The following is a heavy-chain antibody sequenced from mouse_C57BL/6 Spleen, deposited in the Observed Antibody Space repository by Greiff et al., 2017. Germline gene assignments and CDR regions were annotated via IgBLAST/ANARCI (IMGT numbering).Heavy chain of an antibody. CDR1: GYAFSSYW. CDR2: IYPGDGDT. Sequence: QVQLQQSGAELVKPGASVKISCKASGYAFSSYWMNWVKQRPGKGLEWIGQIYPGDGDTNYNGKFKGKATLTADKSSSTAYMQLSSLTSEDSAVYFCARDYGSSYNFDDWGRGATLTVSS. D-gene: IGHD1-1*01. V-gene: IGHV1-80*01. CDR3: ARDYGSSYNFDD. J-gene: IGHJ2*01.